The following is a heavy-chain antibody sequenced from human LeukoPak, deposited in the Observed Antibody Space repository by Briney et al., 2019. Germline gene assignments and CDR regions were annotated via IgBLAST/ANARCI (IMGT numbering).Heavy chain of an antibody. D-gene: IGHD5-12*01. V-gene: IGHV4-59*06. CDR2: IYYSGST. Sequence: SETLSLTCTVSGGSISSYYWSWIRQHPGKGLEWIGYIYYSGSTYYNPSLKSRVTISVDTSKNQFSLKLSSVTAADTAVYYCARGGWYSGYDFDYWGQGTLVTVSS. CDR1: GGSISSYY. CDR3: ARGGWYSGYDFDY. J-gene: IGHJ4*02.